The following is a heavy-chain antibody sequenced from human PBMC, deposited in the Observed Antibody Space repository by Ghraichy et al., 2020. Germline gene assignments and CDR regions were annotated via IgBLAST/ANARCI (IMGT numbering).Heavy chain of an antibody. CDR3: ARDSEGTDVWSGFARYYYMDL. V-gene: IGHV3-30*04. CDR2: ISYDGSKK. D-gene: IGHD3-3*01. Sequence: GGSLRLSCAASGFTFSSYAMHWVRQAPGKGLEWVAVISYDGSKKYYADSVKGRFTISRDNSKNTLYLQMNSLRAEDTAVYYCARDSEGTDVWSGFARYYYMDLLGKGTTVTGSS. J-gene: IGHJ6*03. CDR1: GFTFSSYA.